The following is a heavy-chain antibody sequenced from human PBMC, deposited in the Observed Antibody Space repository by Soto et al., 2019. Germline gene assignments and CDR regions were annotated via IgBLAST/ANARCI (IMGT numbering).Heavy chain of an antibody. Sequence: GGSLRLSCAASGFTFSSYGMHWVRQAPGKGVEWVAVIWYDGSNKYYADSVKGRFTISRDNSKNTLYLQMNSLRAEDTAVYYCAREQQPGYYYYYYMDVWGKGTTVTVSS. CDR1: GFTFSSYG. J-gene: IGHJ6*03. CDR2: IWYDGSNK. D-gene: IGHD6-13*01. V-gene: IGHV3-33*08. CDR3: AREQQPGYYYYYYMDV.